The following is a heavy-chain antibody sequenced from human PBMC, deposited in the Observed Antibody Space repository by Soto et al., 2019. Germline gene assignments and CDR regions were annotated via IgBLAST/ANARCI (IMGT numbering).Heavy chain of an antibody. Sequence: GGSLRLSCAASGFTFSDYYMSWIRQAPGKXLEWVSYISSSGSTIYYADSVKGRFTISRDNAKNSLYLQMNSLRAEDTAVYYCARVDGYCSSTSCYRNYYYGMDVWGQGTTVTVSS. J-gene: IGHJ6*02. V-gene: IGHV3-11*01. CDR2: ISSSGSTI. CDR3: ARVDGYCSSTSCYRNYYYGMDV. CDR1: GFTFSDYY. D-gene: IGHD2-2*02.